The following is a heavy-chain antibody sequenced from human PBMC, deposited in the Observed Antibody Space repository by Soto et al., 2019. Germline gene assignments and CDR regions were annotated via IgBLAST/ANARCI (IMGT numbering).Heavy chain of an antibody. Sequence: ASVKVSCKASGYTFTSYGISWVRQAPGQGLEWMGWISAYNGNTNYAQKLQGRVTMTTDTSTSTAYMELRSLRSDETAVYYCARVSPYCSGGSCYYGNFDYWGQGTLVTVSS. J-gene: IGHJ4*02. V-gene: IGHV1-18*01. CDR3: ARVSPYCSGGSCYYGNFDY. D-gene: IGHD2-15*01. CDR1: GYTFTSYG. CDR2: ISAYNGNT.